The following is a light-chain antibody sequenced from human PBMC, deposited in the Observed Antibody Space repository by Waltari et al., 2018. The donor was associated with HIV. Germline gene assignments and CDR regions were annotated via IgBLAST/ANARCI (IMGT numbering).Light chain of an antibody. CDR2: DVT. CDR3: KSKTSSTTPCV. CDR1: SSDVGGYNS. Sequence: QSALTQPASVSGSPGQSLTISCTGTSSDVGGYNSVAWYQQHPGKAPRLIIYDVTNRPSGVSNRFSGSKSGNTASLTISGLQADDEADYYCKSKTSSTTPCVFGTGTKVTVL. V-gene: IGLV2-14*03. J-gene: IGLJ1*01.